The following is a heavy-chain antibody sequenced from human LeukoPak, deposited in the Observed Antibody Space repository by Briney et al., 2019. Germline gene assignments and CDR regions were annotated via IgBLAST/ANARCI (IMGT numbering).Heavy chain of an antibody. CDR1: GGTFSSYA. CDR3: ARDSGNYPYMDV. D-gene: IGHD4-23*01. J-gene: IGHJ6*03. CDR2: IIPIFGTA. V-gene: IGHV1-69*13. Sequence: ASVKVSCKASGGTFSSYAISWVRQAPGQGLEWMGGIIPIFGTANYAQKFQGRVTITADESTNTAYMELSSLRSEDTAVYYCARDSGNYPYMDVWGKGTTVTVSS.